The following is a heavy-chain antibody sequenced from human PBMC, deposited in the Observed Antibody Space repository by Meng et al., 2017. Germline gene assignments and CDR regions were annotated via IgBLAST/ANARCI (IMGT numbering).Heavy chain of an antibody. D-gene: IGHD4-17*01. V-gene: IGHV4-34*01. J-gene: IGHJ4*02. CDR2: INHSGST. CDR1: GGSFSGYY. CDR3: ARGSMFGATVTKIDY. Sequence: QGELQQWGGGLLKPSETLSRTCAVYGGSFSGYYWSWIRQPPGKGLEWIGEINHSGSTNYNPSLKSRVTISVDTSKNQFSLKLSSVTAADTAVYYCARGSMFGATVTKIDYWGQGTLVTVSS.